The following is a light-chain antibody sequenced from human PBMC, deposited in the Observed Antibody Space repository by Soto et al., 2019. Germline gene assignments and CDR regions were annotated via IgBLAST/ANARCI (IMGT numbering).Light chain of an antibody. Sequence: QSALTQPPSASGSPGQSVSISCTGTSGDVGRFDYVSWYQHHPGKAPKLIIYQVNKRPAGVPDRFSGSKSGNTASLTVSGLQTEDEDDYYCSSYAGSDTFVVVGRVTKLTVL. CDR2: QVN. CDR3: SSYAGSDTFVV. V-gene: IGLV2-8*01. CDR1: SGDVGRFDY. J-gene: IGLJ3*02.